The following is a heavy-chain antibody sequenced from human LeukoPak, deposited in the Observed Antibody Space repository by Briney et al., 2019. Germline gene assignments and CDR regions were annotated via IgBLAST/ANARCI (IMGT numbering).Heavy chain of an antibody. D-gene: IGHD2-2*01. CDR1: GGSFSGYY. CDR2: INHSGST. J-gene: IGHJ6*03. Sequence: SETLSLTCVVYGGSFSGYYWSWIRQPPGKGLQWIGEINHSGSTNYNPSLKSRVTISVDASKNQFSLKLSSVTAADTAVYYCTASRYCSSTSCHPLDYYYYYMDVWGKGTTVTVSS. V-gene: IGHV4-34*01. CDR3: TASRYCSSTSCHPLDYYYYYMDV.